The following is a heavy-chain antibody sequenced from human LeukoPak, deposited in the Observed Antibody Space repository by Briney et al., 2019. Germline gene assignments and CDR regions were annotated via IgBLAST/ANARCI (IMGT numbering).Heavy chain of an antibody. D-gene: IGHD3/OR15-3a*01. V-gene: IGHV1-69*04. Sequence: ASVKVSCKASGGTFSSYAISWVRQAPGQGLEWMGRIIPILGIANYAQKFQGRVTITADKSTSTAYMELSSLRSEDTAVYYCARDLFKRRVRDWLLSPSYYFDYWGQGTLVTVSS. CDR3: ARDLFKRRVRDWLLSPSYYFDY. J-gene: IGHJ4*02. CDR2: IIPILGIA. CDR1: GGTFSSYA.